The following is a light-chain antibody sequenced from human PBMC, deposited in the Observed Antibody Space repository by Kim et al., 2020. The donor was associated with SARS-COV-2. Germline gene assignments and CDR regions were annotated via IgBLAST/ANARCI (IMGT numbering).Light chain of an antibody. CDR3: QRSRNWPPT. CDR2: DAS. V-gene: IGKV3-15*01. J-gene: IGKJ2*01. CDR1: QNIWTS. Sequence: SVSPGESANLSCRASQNIWTSVAWYQQRGGQAPRLLIVDASTRTNGAPARFSGSGSGTEFTLTITSLQPEDSAVYYCQRSRNWPPTFGQGTKLEI.